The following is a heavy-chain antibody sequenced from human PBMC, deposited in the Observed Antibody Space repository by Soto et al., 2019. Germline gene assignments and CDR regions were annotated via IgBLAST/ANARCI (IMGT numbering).Heavy chain of an antibody. J-gene: IGHJ6*03. D-gene: IGHD3-16*01. CDR1: GYSFTSYW. CDR2: IYPGDSDT. V-gene: IGHV5-51*01. CDR3: ARLSHPFRSGDYVWGHYYYYYMDV. Sequence: HGESLKISCKGSGYSFTSYWIGWVRQMPGKGLEWMGIIYPGDSDTRYGPSFQGQVTISADKSISTAYLQWSSLKASDTAMYYCARLSHPFRSGDYVWGHYYYYYMDVWGKGTTVTVSS.